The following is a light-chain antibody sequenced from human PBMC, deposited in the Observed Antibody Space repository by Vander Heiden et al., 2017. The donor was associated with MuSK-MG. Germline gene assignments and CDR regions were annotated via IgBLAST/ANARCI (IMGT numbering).Light chain of an antibody. J-gene: IGLJ3*02. Sequence: YVLTQPPSVSVAPGETARTTCGGDNIESKSVHWYQQKPGQAPVLVIYDDADRPSGIPERFSGSNSGNTATLTISRGEAGDEADYYCQVWDRSGAVVFGGGTKLTVL. V-gene: IGLV3-21*04. CDR1: NIESKS. CDR2: DDA. CDR3: QVWDRSGAVV.